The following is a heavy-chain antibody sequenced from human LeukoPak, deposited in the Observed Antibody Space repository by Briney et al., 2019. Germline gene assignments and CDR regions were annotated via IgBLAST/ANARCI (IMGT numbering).Heavy chain of an antibody. D-gene: IGHD5-12*01. Sequence: PSETLSLTCTVSGGSISSSSYYWGWIRQPPGKGLEWIGSTYYSGSTYYNPSLKSRVTISVDTSKNQFSLKLSSVTAADTAVYYCARLIVAAPAMDYWGQGTLVTVSS. CDR2: TYYSGST. CDR3: ARLIVAAPAMDY. CDR1: GGSISSSSYY. V-gene: IGHV4-39*01. J-gene: IGHJ4*02.